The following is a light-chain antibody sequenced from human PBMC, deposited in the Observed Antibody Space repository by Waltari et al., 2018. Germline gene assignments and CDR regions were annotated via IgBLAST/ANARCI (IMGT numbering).Light chain of an antibody. J-gene: IGLJ1*01. CDR1: SSDVGGYNY. Sequence: QSALTQPRSVSGSPGQSVTISCTGTSSDVGGYNYVSWYQQHPGKAPKLMIYDVSKRPSGVLYRFSGSKSGNTAYLTISGLQAEDEADYYCCSYAGSYTSLYVFGTGTKVTVL. V-gene: IGLV2-11*01. CDR3: CSYAGSYTSLYV. CDR2: DVS.